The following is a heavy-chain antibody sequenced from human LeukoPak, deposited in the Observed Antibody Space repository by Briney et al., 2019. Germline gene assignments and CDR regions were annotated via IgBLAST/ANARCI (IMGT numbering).Heavy chain of an antibody. CDR1: GFTFSSYW. J-gene: IGHJ4*02. CDR2: IKQDGSEK. Sequence: GGSLRLSCAASGFTFSSYWMSWVRQAPGKGREWVANIKQDGSEKYYVDSVKGRFTISRDNAKNSLYLQMNSLRAEDTAVYYCARVSGDSSGFGTDYWGQGTLVTVST. V-gene: IGHV3-7*01. CDR3: ARVSGDSSGFGTDY. D-gene: IGHD3-22*01.